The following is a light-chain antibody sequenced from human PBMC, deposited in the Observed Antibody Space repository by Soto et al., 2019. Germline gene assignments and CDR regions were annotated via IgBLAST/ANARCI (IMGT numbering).Light chain of an antibody. J-gene: IGLJ2*01. CDR3: SSYTSSSTLDVV. CDR1: SSDVGGYNY. Sequence: QSALTLPASVSGSPGQSITISCTGTSSDVGGYNYVCWYQQHPGKAPKLMIYDVSNRPSGVSNRFSGSKSGNTASLTISGLQAEDEADYYCSSYTSSSTLDVVFGGGTKLTVL. CDR2: DVS. V-gene: IGLV2-14*01.